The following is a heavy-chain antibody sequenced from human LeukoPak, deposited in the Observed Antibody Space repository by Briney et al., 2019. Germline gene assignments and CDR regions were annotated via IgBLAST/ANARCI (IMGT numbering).Heavy chain of an antibody. CDR3: ARAVVTGTSSSEYYYYGMDV. J-gene: IGHJ6*02. D-gene: IGHD1-20*01. V-gene: IGHV3-66*01. CDR2: IYSGGST. CDR1: GFTVSSNY. Sequence: GGSLRLSCAASGFTVSSNYMSWVRQAPGKGLEWVSVIYSGGSTYYADSVKGRFTISRDNSKNTLYLQMNSLRAEDTAVYYCARAVVTGTSSSEYYYYGMDVWGQGTTVTVSS.